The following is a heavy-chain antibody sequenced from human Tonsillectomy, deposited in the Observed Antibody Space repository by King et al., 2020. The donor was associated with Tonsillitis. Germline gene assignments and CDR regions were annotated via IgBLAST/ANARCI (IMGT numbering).Heavy chain of an antibody. CDR3: ARGWNDVGY. V-gene: IGHV3-33*01. D-gene: IGHD1-1*01. CDR2: IWYDGSNT. J-gene: IGHJ4*02. Sequence: VQLVESGGGVVQPGRSLRLSCAASGFPFHYYGMHWVRHVPGKGLGWVASIWYDGSNTYYADSVKGLFTISRENSMNTVYLQMNSLRAEDTAMYYCARGWNDVGYWGQGTLVTVSS. CDR1: GFPFHYYG.